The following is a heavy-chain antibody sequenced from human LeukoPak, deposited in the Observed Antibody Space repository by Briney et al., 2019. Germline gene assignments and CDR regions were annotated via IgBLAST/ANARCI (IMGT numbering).Heavy chain of an antibody. CDR1: GYSFTNYW. CDR3: ARRSLSSTSPFFDY. CDR2: IYPGDSDT. V-gene: IGHV5-51*01. D-gene: IGHD2-2*01. Sequence: GESLKSSCKASGYSFTNYWVGWVRQRPAKGLEWMGIIYPGDSDTRYSPSFQGQVTISADKSISTAYLQWSSLKASDTAMYYCARRSLSSTSPFFDYWGQGTLVTVSS. J-gene: IGHJ4*02.